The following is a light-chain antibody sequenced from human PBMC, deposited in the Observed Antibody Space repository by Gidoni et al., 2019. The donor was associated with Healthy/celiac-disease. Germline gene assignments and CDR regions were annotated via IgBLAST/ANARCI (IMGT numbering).Light chain of an antibody. J-gene: IGKJ4*01. V-gene: IGKV1-27*01. Sequence: IQMTKSPSSPSASVGDRVTITCRASQGISNYLAWYQQKPGKVPKLLIYAASTLQSGAPSRFSGSGTETDFTLTISSLQHEDVATYYCQKCTSASNTFGGGTKVEIK. CDR2: AAS. CDR1: QGISNY. CDR3: QKCTSASNT.